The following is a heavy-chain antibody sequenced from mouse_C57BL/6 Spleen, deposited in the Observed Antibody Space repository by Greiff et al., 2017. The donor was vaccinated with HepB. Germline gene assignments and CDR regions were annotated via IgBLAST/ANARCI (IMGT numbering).Heavy chain of an antibody. J-gene: IGHJ1*03. V-gene: IGHV1-75*01. D-gene: IGHD2-1*01. CDR3: ARPPYGNYGRYFDV. CDR1: GYTFTDYY. CDR2: IFPGSGST. Sequence: QVQLQQSGPELVKPGASVKISCKASGYTFTDYYINWVKQRPGQGLEWIGWIFPGSGSTYYNEKFKGKATLTVDKSSSTAYMLLSSLTSEDSAVYFCARPPYGNYGRYFDVWGTGTTVTVSS.